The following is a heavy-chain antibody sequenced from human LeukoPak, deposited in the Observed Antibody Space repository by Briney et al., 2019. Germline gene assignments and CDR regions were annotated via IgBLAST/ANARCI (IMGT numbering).Heavy chain of an antibody. CDR3: ARGALVGELLFDY. V-gene: IGHV3-48*04. D-gene: IGHD3-10*01. CDR1: GFTFSSYS. J-gene: IGHJ4*02. Sequence: PGGSLRLSCAASGFTFSSYSMNWVRQAPGKGLEWVSYISSSSTIYYADSVKGRFTISRDNAKNSLYLQMNSLRAEDTALYHCARGALVGELLFDYWGQGTLVTVSS. CDR2: ISSSSTI.